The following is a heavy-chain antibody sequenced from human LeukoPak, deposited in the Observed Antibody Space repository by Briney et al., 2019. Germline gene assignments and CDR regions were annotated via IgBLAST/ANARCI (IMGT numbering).Heavy chain of an antibody. Sequence: GGSLRLSCAASGFTFSNAWMSWVRQAPGKGLEWVGRIKSKTDGGTTDYAAPVKGRFTISRDDSKNTLYLQMNSLKTEDTAAYYCTTTSLMVDADAFDIWGQGTMVTVSS. D-gene: IGHD2-8*01. CDR2: IKSKTDGGTT. CDR1: GFTFSNAW. V-gene: IGHV3-15*01. J-gene: IGHJ3*02. CDR3: TTTSLMVDADAFDI.